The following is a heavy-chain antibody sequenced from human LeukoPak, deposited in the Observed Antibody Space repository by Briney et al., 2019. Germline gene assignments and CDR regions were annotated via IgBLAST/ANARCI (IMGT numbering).Heavy chain of an antibody. J-gene: IGHJ4*02. CDR1: GSIFSSYA. CDR2: ISESDGTT. CDR3: AKGGWLDN. V-gene: IGHV3-23*01. D-gene: IGHD2-15*01. Sequence: GGSLMLSCAASGSIFSSYAMSWVRQAPGMGLEWVSRISESDGTTHYADSVQGRFTISRDNSENTLYLHMNSLRAEDTAVYYCAKGGWLDNWGQGTLVTVSS.